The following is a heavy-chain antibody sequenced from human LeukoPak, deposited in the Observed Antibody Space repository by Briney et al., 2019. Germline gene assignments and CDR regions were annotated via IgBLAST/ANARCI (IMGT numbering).Heavy chain of an antibody. CDR2: IWYDGSIK. Sequence: PGRSLRLSCAASGFTFSTYGMHWVRQAPGKGLEWVAVIWYDGSIKYYADSVKGRFTISRDNSKNTLYLQMNSPRAEDTAVYYCARAVGPFDIWGQGTVVIVSS. D-gene: IGHD3-16*01. V-gene: IGHV3-33*01. CDR1: GFTFSTYG. CDR3: ARAVGPFDI. J-gene: IGHJ3*02.